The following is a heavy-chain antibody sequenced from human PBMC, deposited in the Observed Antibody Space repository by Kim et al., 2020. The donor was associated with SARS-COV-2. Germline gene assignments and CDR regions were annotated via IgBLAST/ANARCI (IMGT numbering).Heavy chain of an antibody. CDR3: TRSFCTSGSCPIDAFDL. CDR2: IRNKANSYTT. V-gene: IGHV3-72*01. D-gene: IGHD2-15*01. Sequence: GGSLRLSCAASGFTFSDNYMDWVRQAPGKGLEWVARIRNKANSYTTEYAASVKGRFTISRDDSKNSLHLQMNSLNTEDTAVYYCTRSFCTSGSCPIDAFDLWGQGTMVTVSS. CDR1: GFTFSDNY. J-gene: IGHJ3*01.